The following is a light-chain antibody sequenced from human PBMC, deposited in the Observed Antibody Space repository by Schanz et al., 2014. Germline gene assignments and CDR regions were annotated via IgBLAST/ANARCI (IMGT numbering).Light chain of an antibody. V-gene: IGLV2-8*01. Sequence: QSALTQPASVSGSPGQSITISCTGTSSDIGGYNYVSWYQQHPGKAPKLMIYEVTKRPSGVPDRFSGSKSGNTASLTVSGLQAEDEADYYCQTWGTGIRVFGGGTKLTVL. CDR1: SSDIGGYNY. J-gene: IGLJ3*02. CDR2: EVT. CDR3: QTWGTGIRV.